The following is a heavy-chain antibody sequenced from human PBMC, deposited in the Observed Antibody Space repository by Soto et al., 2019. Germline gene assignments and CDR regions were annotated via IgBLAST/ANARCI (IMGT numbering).Heavy chain of an antibody. CDR3: AKVENRGYSYDIDH. V-gene: IGHV3-30*18. CDR2: ISYDGSNK. Sequence: QVQLVESGAGVVQPGRSLRLSCAASGFTFSSYGMHWVRQAPGKGLEWVAVISYDGSNKYYADSVKGRFTISRDNSKNTLYLQMNSLRAEDTAVYYCAKVENRGYSYDIDHWGQGTLVTVSS. J-gene: IGHJ4*02. D-gene: IGHD5-18*01. CDR1: GFTFSSYG.